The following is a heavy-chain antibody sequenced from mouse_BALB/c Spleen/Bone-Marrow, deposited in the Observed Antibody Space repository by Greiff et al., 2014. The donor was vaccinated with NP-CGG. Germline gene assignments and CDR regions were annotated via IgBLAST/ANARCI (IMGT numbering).Heavy chain of an antibody. D-gene: IGHD2-1*01. CDR3: AREKVYYGISWFAY. Sequence: VQLQQYGTEVVRPGASVKLSCKASGYSFTTYWMNWVKQRPGQGLEWIGMIHPSDSETRLNQKFKDKATLTVDKSSSTAYMQLNSPTSEDSAVYYCAREKVYYGISWFAYWGQGTLVTVSA. J-gene: IGHJ3*01. CDR2: IHPSDSET. V-gene: IGHV1-61*01. CDR1: GYSFTTYW.